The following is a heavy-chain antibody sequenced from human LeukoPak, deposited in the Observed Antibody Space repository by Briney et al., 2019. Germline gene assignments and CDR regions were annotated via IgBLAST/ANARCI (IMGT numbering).Heavy chain of an antibody. J-gene: IGHJ5*02. CDR1: GGSISSYY. CDR2: IYYSGST. CDR3: ARGYCSSTSCYDVGFDP. Sequence: SSETLSLTCTVSGGSISSYYWNWIRQPPGKGLEWIGYIYYSGSTNYNPSLKSRVTISVDTSKNQFSLKLSSVTAADTAVYYCARGYCSSTSCYDVGFDPWGQGTLVTVSS. V-gene: IGHV4-59*12. D-gene: IGHD2-2*01.